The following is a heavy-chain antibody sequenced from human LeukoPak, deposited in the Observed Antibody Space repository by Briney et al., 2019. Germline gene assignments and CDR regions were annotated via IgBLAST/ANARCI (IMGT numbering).Heavy chain of an antibody. J-gene: IGHJ4*02. CDR3: ARDRVTGPIDY. CDR2: INPSSGGT. CDR1: GYTFTGYY. Sequence: ASVKVSCKASGYTFTGYYMHWVRQAPGQGLEWMGWINPSSGGTNYAQKFQGRVTMTRDTSISTAYMELSRLRSDDTAVYYCARDRVTGPIDYWGQGTLVIVSS. D-gene: IGHD3-10*01. V-gene: IGHV1-2*02.